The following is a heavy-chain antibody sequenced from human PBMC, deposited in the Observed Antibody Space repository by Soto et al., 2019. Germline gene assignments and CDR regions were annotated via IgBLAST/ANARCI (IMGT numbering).Heavy chain of an antibody. Sequence: TLSLTCDVSGASITTYYWSWIRQAPGKGLEWIGNVYHTGSTDYNSSLRSRVTISVDTSKNQFSLNMNSVTAADTAVYYCARRLFGSGWTLDSWGQGALVTVSS. J-gene: IGHJ4*02. D-gene: IGHD6-19*01. V-gene: IGHV4-59*13. CDR3: ARRLFGSGWTLDS. CDR2: VYHTGST. CDR1: GASITTYY.